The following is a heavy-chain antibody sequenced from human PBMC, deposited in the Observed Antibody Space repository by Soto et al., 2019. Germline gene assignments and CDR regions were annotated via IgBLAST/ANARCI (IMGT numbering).Heavy chain of an antibody. J-gene: IGHJ6*03. CDR3: AREAGYYNFWSGSAYYYYYMDV. CDR1: GFTFSSYS. V-gene: IGHV3-48*01. D-gene: IGHD3-3*01. CDR2: ISSSSSTI. Sequence: EVQLVESGGGLVQPGGSLRLSCAASGFTFSSYSMNWVRQAPGKGLEWVSYISSSSSTIYYADSEKGRFTISRDNAKNSLYLQMNSLRAEDTAVYYCAREAGYYNFWSGSAYYYYYMDVWGKGTTVTVSS.